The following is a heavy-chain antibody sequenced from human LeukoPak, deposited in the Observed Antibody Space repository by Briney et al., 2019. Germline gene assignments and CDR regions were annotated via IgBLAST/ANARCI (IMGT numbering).Heavy chain of an antibody. D-gene: IGHD6-19*01. CDR2: MNPNSGNT. J-gene: IGHJ4*02. Sequence: ASVKVSCKASGYTFTSYDINWVRQATGQGLEWMGWMNPNSGNTGYAQKFQGRVTITADKSTSTAYMELSSLRSEDTAVYYCARVTGASSGWYYFDYWGQGTLVTVSS. CDR3: ARVTGASSGWYYFDY. CDR1: GYTFTSYD. V-gene: IGHV1-8*01.